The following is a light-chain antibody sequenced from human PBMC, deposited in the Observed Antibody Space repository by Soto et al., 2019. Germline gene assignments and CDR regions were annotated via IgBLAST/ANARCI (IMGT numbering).Light chain of an antibody. Sequence: QSVLTHPPSVSGAPGQRVPIPCTGSSSNSGAGYDVHWYQQLPGTAPKLLIYGNSNRPSGVPDRFSGSKSGTSASLAITGLQAEDEADYYCQSYDSSLSGYVFGTGTKVTVX. CDR1: SSNSGAGYD. CDR3: QSYDSSLSGYV. CDR2: GNS. V-gene: IGLV1-40*01. J-gene: IGLJ1*01.